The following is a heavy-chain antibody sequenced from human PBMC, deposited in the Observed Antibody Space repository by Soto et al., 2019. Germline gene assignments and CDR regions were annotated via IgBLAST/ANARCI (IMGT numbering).Heavy chain of an antibody. V-gene: IGHV1-3*01. J-gene: IGHJ3*02. CDR1: GYTFTSYA. Sequence: ASVKVSCKASGYTFTSYAMHWVRQAPGQGLEWMGWINAGNGNTKYSQKFQGRVTMTRNTSISTAYMELSSLRSEDTAVYYCTGSGGSLVAFDIWGQGTMVTVSS. CDR2: INAGNGNT. D-gene: IGHD2-15*01. CDR3: TGSGGSLVAFDI.